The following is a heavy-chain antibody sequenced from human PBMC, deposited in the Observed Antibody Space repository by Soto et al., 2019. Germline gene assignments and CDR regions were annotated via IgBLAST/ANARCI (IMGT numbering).Heavy chain of an antibody. V-gene: IGHV1-18*01. CDR2: ISAHNGNP. J-gene: IGHJ4*02. CDR3: ARGRYGDY. D-gene: IGHD1-1*01. Sequence: QVHLVQSGAEVKKPGASVKVSCKGSGYAFTTYGITWVRQAPGQGLEWMGWISAHNGNPNYPQKLQGRVTVTRDTSTSAACLELRSLRSDDTAVYYCARGRYGDYWGQGALVTVSS. CDR1: GYAFTTYG.